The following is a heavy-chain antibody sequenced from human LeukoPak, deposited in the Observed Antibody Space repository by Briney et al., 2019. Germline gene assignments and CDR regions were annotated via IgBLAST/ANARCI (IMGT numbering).Heavy chain of an antibody. D-gene: IGHD3-10*01. V-gene: IGHV3-23*01. Sequence: PGGSLSHSCAASGFTFSSYAMSWVRQAPGKGLERVSAISGSGGSAYYADSVKGRFTISRDNSKNTLYLQMNSLRAEDTAVYYCAKDRGLSGCFDYWGQGTLVSVSS. CDR3: AKDRGLSGCFDY. CDR2: ISGSGGSA. CDR1: GFTFSSYA. J-gene: IGHJ4*02.